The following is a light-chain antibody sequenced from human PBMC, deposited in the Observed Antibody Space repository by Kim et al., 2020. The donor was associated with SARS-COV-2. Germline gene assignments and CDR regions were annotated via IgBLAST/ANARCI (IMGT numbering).Light chain of an antibody. CDR2: CAS. Sequence: ATINCRSSHSVLSSSNNKNYLAWYQQKPGQPPKLLIYCASTRESGVPDRFSGSGSGTDFTLTISSLQAEDVAIYYCQQYSNTLWAFGQGTKVDIK. CDR1: HSVLSSSNNKNY. J-gene: IGKJ1*01. CDR3: QQYSNTLWA. V-gene: IGKV4-1*01.